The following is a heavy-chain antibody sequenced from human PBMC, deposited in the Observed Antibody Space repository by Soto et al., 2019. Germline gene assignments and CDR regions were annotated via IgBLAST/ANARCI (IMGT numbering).Heavy chain of an antibody. Sequence: ASVKVSCKASNYSFSSFGISWMRQAPGQGLEWMAWINPSNDNTNYAQGLQGRVTLTSDTSTSTAYMELRSLRSDDTAVYYCARDPFYSGSHLHVGYFDSWGQGTLVTVSS. CDR1: NYSFSSFG. V-gene: IGHV1-18*01. J-gene: IGHJ4*02. CDR3: ARDPFYSGSHLHVGYFDS. D-gene: IGHD1-26*01. CDR2: INPSNDNT.